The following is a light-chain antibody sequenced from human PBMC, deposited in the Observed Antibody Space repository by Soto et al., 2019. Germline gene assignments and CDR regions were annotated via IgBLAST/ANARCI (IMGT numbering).Light chain of an antibody. Sequence: QSALTQPASVSGSPGQSITISCTGTSSDVGGFLYVSWFQQHPGKAPKLMIYAVSNRPSGISNRFSGSKSGNTASLTISGLQAEDEADYYCSSYSSSSTLVVFGGGTKSPS. CDR1: SSDVGGFLY. CDR2: AVS. J-gene: IGLJ2*01. V-gene: IGLV2-14*01. CDR3: SSYSSSSTLVV.